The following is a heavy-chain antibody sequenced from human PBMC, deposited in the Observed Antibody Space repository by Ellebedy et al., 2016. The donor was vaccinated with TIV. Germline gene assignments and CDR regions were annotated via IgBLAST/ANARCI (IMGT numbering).Heavy chain of an antibody. D-gene: IGHD5-24*01. Sequence: GESLKISXAASGFTFSTYEMSWVRQAPGKGLEWVSSISDSSSYEYYAESVRGRFTISRDNPKTSLYLQMSSLRAEDTAVYYCARDSAPLLRVSYNDYWGRGTLVTVSS. CDR3: ARDSAPLLRVSYNDY. CDR1: GFTFSTYE. V-gene: IGHV3-21*01. CDR2: ISDSSSYE. J-gene: IGHJ4*02.